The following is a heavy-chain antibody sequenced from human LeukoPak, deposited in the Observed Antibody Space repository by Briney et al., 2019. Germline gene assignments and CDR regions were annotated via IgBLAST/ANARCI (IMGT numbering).Heavy chain of an antibody. V-gene: IGHV4-39*01. Sequence: SETLSLTCTVSGGSISSSSYYWGWIRQPPGKGLEWIGSIYYSGSTYYNPSLKSRVTISVDTSKNQFSLKLSSVTAADTAVYYCARPKGITIFGVVRDAFDIWGQGTMVTVSS. J-gene: IGHJ3*02. CDR2: IYYSGST. D-gene: IGHD3-3*01. CDR1: GGSISSSSYY. CDR3: ARPKGITIFGVVRDAFDI.